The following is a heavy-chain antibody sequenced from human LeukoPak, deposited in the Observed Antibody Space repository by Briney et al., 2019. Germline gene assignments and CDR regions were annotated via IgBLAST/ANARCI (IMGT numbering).Heavy chain of an antibody. CDR3: ANGLSPHFFDY. D-gene: IGHD3-3*02. CDR2: ISGSGGSA. J-gene: IGHJ4*02. V-gene: IGHV3-23*01. CDR1: GFIFSSYV. Sequence: PGGSLRLSCAASGFIFSSYVMSWVRQAPGKGLEWVSGISGSGGSAYYADSVKGRFTISRDNSKNTLYLQMNSLRAEDTAVYYCANGLSPHFFDYWGQGTLVTVSS.